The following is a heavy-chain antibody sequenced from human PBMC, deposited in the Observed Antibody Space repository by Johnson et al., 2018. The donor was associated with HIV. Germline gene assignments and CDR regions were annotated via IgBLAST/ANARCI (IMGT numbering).Heavy chain of an antibody. Sequence: QVQLVESGGGVVQPGRSLRLSCAASGFTFSSYAMHWVRQAPGKGLEWVAFIRYDGSNTYYADSVKGRFTVSRDNSKNTLYVQMNSLRAEDTAVYYCAGGVTVAFDIWGPGTMVTVSS. V-gene: IGHV3-33*08. D-gene: IGHD2-21*02. J-gene: IGHJ3*02. CDR3: AGGVTVAFDI. CDR2: IRYDGSNT. CDR1: GFTFSSYA.